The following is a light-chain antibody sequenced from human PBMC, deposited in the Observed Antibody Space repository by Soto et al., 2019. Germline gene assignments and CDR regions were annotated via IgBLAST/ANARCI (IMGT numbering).Light chain of an antibody. CDR1: QSASSNY. J-gene: IGKJ1*01. CDR3: QQYGSSYPWT. Sequence: EIVLTQSPGTLSLSPGERATLSCRASQSASSNYLAWYQQKPRQAPRLLIYGAASRATGIPHRFSGSGSGTDFTLTTRRLEPEDFAVYYCQQYGSSYPWTFGQGTKVDIK. V-gene: IGKV3-20*01. CDR2: GAA.